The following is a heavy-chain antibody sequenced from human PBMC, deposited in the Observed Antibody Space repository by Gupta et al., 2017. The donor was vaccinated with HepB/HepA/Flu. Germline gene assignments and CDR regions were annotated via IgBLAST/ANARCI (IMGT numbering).Heavy chain of an antibody. V-gene: IGHV4-59*08. J-gene: IGHJ6*02. CDR3: ARNANGGTYPMDV. CDR1: GDSISNYY. D-gene: IGHD2-15*01. Sequence: QVQLQQSRPALVKPSETLSLICSVSGDSISNYYWSWVRQPPGKGLEWIAYSHYTAETNYNPSVKSRLTVSVDASKSQFSLRLDSVTAADTAIYFCARNANGGTYPMDVWGQGTTVTGSS. CDR2: SHYTAET.